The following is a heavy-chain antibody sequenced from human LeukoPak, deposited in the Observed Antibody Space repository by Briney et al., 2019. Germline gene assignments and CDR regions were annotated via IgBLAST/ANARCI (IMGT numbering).Heavy chain of an antibody. J-gene: IGHJ2*01. CDR2: ISSSSSYI. Sequence: GGSLRLSCAASGFTFSSYSMNWVRQAPGKGLEWVSSISSSSSYIYYADSVKGRFTISRDNAKNSLYLQMNSPRTEDTALYYCARGLGGDQGYFDLWGRGTLATVSS. D-gene: IGHD3-10*01. CDR1: GFTFSSYS. CDR3: ARGLGGDQGYFDL. V-gene: IGHV3-21*04.